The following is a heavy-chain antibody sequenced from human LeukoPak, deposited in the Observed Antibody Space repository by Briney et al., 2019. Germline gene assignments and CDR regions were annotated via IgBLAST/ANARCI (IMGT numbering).Heavy chain of an antibody. D-gene: IGHD4/OR15-4a*01. CDR3: ARAATRMLDREFDI. V-gene: IGHV1-69*13. CDR1: GGTFSSYA. CDR2: IIPIFGTA. Sequence: SVKVSCKSSGGTFSSYAISWVRQAPGQGLEWMGGIIPIFGTANYAQKFQGRVTITADESTSTAYMELSSLRSEDTAVYYCARAATRMLDREFDIWGQGTMVTVSS. J-gene: IGHJ3*02.